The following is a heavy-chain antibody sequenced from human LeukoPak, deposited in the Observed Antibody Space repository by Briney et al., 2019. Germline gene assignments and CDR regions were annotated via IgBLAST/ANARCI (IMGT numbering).Heavy chain of an antibody. D-gene: IGHD6-6*01. CDR3: ARHDAGIAARPFDN. J-gene: IGHJ4*02. CDR2: IHASGPT. V-gene: IGHV4-4*09. CDR1: GGSISTYY. Sequence: SETLSLTCTVSGGSISTYYWSCIRRPPGKGLEWSAYIHASGPTNYTPSLKSRITISVDTSKNQFSLKPRSVTAADTAVYYCARHDAGIAARPFDNWGQGTLVTVSS.